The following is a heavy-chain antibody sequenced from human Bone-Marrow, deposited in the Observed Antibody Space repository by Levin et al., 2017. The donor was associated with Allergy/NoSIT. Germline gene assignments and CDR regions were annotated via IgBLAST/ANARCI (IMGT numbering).Heavy chain of an antibody. CDR2: IFGNGETT. Sequence: GESLKISCAASGFTFRTYTMNWVRQAPGKGLQWVSAIFGNGETTHYADSVKGRFTISRDNSRNTLYLQMSSLRVEDTAIYFCAKDIQPDGRYDLDYWGQGTLVTVSS. CDR1: GFTFRTYT. CDR3: AKDIQPDGRYDLDY. D-gene: IGHD3/OR15-3a*01. V-gene: IGHV3-23*01. J-gene: IGHJ4*02.